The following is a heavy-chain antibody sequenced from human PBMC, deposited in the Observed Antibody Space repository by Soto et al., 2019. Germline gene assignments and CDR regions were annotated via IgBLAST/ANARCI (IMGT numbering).Heavy chain of an antibody. Sequence: GASVKVSCKASGYTFTSYGISWVRQAPGQRLEWMGWISAYNGNTNYAQKLQGRVTMTTDTSTSTAYMELRSLRSDDTAVYYCAILVGSYSSSSEVYGMDVWGQGTTVTVSS. D-gene: IGHD6-6*01. CDR1: GYTFTSYG. CDR3: AILVGSYSSSSEVYGMDV. V-gene: IGHV1-18*01. J-gene: IGHJ6*02. CDR2: ISAYNGNT.